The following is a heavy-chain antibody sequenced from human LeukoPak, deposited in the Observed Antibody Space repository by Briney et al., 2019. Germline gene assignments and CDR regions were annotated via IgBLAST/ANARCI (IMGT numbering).Heavy chain of an antibody. D-gene: IGHD3-3*01. CDR2: IIPIFGTA. J-gene: IGHJ4*02. CDR3: ARAGSVDYDFWSGSADLDY. CDR1: GGTFSSYA. V-gene: IGHV1-69*13. Sequence: GASVKVSCKASGGTFSSYAISWVRQAPGQGLEWMGGIIPIFGTANYAQKFQGRVTITADESTSTAYMELSSLRSEDTAVYYCARAGSVDYDFWSGSADLDYWGQGTLVTVSS.